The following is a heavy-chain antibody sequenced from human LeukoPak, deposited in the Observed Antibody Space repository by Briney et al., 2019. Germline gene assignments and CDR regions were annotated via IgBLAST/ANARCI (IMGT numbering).Heavy chain of an antibody. D-gene: IGHD5-12*01. CDR1: GSTFSDYY. CDR2: ISSSGSTI. Sequence: PGGSLRLSCAASGSTFSDYYMSWIRQAPEKGLEWVSYISSSGSTIYYADSVKGRFTISRDNAKNSLYLQMNSLRAEDTAVYYCARDDDGGYDSLDYWGQGTLVTVSS. CDR3: ARDDDGGYDSLDY. V-gene: IGHV3-11*01. J-gene: IGHJ4*02.